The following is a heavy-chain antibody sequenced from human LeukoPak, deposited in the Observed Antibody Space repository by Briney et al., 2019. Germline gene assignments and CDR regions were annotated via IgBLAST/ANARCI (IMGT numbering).Heavy chain of an antibody. V-gene: IGHV1-69*05. J-gene: IGHJ6*03. CDR1: GGTFSSYA. CDR2: IIPIFGTA. CDR3: ARGVSSSWKDIYYYCYMDV. Sequence: SVKVSCKASGGTFSSYAISWVRQAPGQGLEWMGGIIPIFGTANYAQKFQGRVTITTDESTSTAYMELSSLRSEDTAVNYCARGVSSSWKDIYYYCYMDVWGKGTTVTVSS. D-gene: IGHD6-13*01.